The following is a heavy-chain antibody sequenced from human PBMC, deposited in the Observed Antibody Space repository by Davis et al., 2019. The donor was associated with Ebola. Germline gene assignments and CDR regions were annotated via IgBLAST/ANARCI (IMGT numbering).Heavy chain of an antibody. J-gene: IGHJ3*02. V-gene: IGHV5-51*01. CDR1: GYSFTSYW. CDR2: IYPGDSET. Sequence: GESLKISCKGSGYSFTSYWIGWVRQMPGKGLEWMGIIYPGDSETRYSPSFQGQVTISADKSNSAAYLQWNSLNASDTAMYYCARLGCSTTNCQSYDAFDIWGQGTMVTVSS. D-gene: IGHD2-2*01. CDR3: ARLGCSTTNCQSYDAFDI.